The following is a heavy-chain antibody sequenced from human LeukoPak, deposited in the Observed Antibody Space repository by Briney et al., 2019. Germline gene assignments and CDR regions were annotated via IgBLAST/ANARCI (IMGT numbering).Heavy chain of an antibody. V-gene: IGHV4-59*11. D-gene: IGHD3-10*01. J-gene: IGHJ5*02. Sequence: PSETLSLTCTVSGGSTSSHYWNWIRQPPGKGLEWIGYIYYSGSTNYNPSLKSRVTISVDTSKSQFSLTLSSGTAADTAVYYCASTTLTPSPKSRVTISVDASPSPFSLTLSPVTAAETAVYYCARRAEMTALGLGNWFDPSGQAILVIVYS. CDR2: IYYSGST. CDR3: ASTTLTPSPKSRVTISVDASPSPFSLTLSPVTAAETAVYYCARRAEMTALGLGNWFDP. CDR1: GGSTSSHY.